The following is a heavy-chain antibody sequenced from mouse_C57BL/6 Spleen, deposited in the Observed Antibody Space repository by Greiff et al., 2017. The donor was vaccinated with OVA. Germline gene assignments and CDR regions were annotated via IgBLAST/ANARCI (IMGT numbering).Heavy chain of an antibody. D-gene: IGHD3-3*01. J-gene: IGHJ2*01. CDR2: IDPSDSYT. Sequence: VKLQQPGAELVKPGASVKLSCKASGYTFTSYWMQWVKQRPGQGLEWIGEIDPSDSYTNYNQKFKGKATLTVDTSSSTAYMQLSSLTSEDSAVYYCARRRDAYFDYWGQGTTLTVSS. V-gene: IGHV1-50*01. CDR3: ARRRDAYFDY. CDR1: GYTFTSYW.